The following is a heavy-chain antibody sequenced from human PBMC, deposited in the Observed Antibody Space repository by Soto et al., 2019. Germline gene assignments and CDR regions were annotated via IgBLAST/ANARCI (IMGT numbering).Heavy chain of an antibody. CDR3: ARVRGAIFDS. CDR1: GYTFTSYG. Sequence: QVQLVQSGAEVKKPGASVKVSCKASGYTFTSYGISWVRQAPGQGLEWMGWISAYNGNTNYAKKLQGRVTMTTDTSPGTAYMEMRSRRSDDAAVDYCARVRGAIFDSRGQQTLLTASP. J-gene: IGHJ4*02. D-gene: IGHD2-2*01. CDR2: ISAYNGNT. V-gene: IGHV1-18*01.